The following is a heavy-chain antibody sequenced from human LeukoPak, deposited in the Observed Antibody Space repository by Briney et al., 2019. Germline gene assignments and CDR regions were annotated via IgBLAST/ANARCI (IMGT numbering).Heavy chain of an antibody. V-gene: IGHV3-23*01. CDR1: GFTFSSYA. Sequence: GGSLRLSCAASGFTFSSYAMSWVRQAPGKGPEWVSAFSGSGGNTYYADSVKGRFTISRDNSKNTLYLQMNSLRAEDTAVYYCARDNAGGFDPWGQGTLVTVPS. CDR2: FSGSGGNT. D-gene: IGHD7-27*01. J-gene: IGHJ5*02. CDR3: ARDNAGGFDP.